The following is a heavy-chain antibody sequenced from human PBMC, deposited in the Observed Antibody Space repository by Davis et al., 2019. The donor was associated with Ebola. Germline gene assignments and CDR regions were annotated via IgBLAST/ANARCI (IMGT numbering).Heavy chain of an antibody. J-gene: IGHJ4*02. D-gene: IGHD6-13*01. CDR3: AKVGSSWYLFDY. CDR2: ISGSGGST. V-gene: IGHV3-23*01. CDR1: GFTVRSTY. Sequence: PGGSLRLSCAASGFTVRSTYMSWVRQAPGKGLEWVSAISGSGGSTYYADSVKGRFTISRDNSKNTLYLQMNSLRAEDTAVYYCAKVGSSWYLFDYWGQGTLVTVSS.